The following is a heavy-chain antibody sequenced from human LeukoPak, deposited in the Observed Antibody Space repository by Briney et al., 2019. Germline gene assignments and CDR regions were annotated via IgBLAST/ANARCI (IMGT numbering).Heavy chain of an antibody. Sequence: GASVKVSCKASGYTFTSYYIDWVRQAPGQGLEWMGVINPSGGSTRYAQKFQGRVTMTGDPSTRTVYRELSSLTSDDTAVYYCARGTTDAYWGQGTPVTVSS. J-gene: IGHJ4*02. CDR1: GYTFTSYY. CDR2: INPSGGST. CDR3: ARGTTDAY. D-gene: IGHD1-1*01. V-gene: IGHV1-46*01.